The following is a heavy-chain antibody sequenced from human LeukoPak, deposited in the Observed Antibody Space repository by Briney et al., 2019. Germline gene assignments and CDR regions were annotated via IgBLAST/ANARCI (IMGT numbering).Heavy chain of an antibody. CDR2: IKTDGSDI. J-gene: IGHJ4*02. V-gene: IGHV3-74*01. Sequence: PGGSLRLSCTASGFTFSDYWMHWVRQAPGKGLVWVSHIKTDGSDINSAYALKGRFTISRDNAKNTLYMQMNSQRAEDTAVYYCESARYYNGFDYWGQGTLVTASS. CDR3: ESARYYNGFDY. CDR1: GFTFSDYW. D-gene: IGHD3-10*01.